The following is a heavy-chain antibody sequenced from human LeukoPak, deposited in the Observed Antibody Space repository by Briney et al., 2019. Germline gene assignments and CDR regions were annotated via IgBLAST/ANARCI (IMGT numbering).Heavy chain of an antibody. Sequence: PGGSLRLSCAPSGFTFSSYGMHWVRQAPGKGLEWVAFIRYDGSNKYYADSVKGRFTISRDNSKNTLYLQMNSLRAEDTAVYYCAKEEAGYSYGSAFDIWGQGTMVTVSS. CDR1: GFTFSSYG. D-gene: IGHD5-18*01. V-gene: IGHV3-30*02. CDR2: IRYDGSNK. CDR3: AKEEAGYSYGSAFDI. J-gene: IGHJ3*02.